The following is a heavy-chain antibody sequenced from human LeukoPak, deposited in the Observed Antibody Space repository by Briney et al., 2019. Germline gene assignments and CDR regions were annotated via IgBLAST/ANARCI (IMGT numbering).Heavy chain of an antibody. V-gene: IGHV2-26*01. CDR2: IFSDDEK. CDR3: ARDYGDYTDAFDI. CDR1: GISLIDARMG. J-gene: IGHJ3*02. D-gene: IGHD4-17*01. Sequence: SGPTLVNPTETLTLTCTVSGISLIDARMGVSWIRQPPGKALEWLAHIFSDDEKSYSTSLKSRLTISKDTSKSQVVLTMTNMDPVDTATYYCARDYGDYTDAFDIWGQGTVVTVSS.